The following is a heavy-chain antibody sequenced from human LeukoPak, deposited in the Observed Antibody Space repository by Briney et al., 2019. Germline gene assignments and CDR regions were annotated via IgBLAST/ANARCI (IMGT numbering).Heavy chain of an antibody. CDR3: AGGRDLAGSRLDY. Sequence: ASVKASRKTSGYIFGSYGISWVRQAPGRGPEWMAWMNVYNGNKNFTQKFHGRVTLTTDTARRTTYMELTNLTSDDTAVQYRAGGRDLAGSRLDYWGQGTLVTVSS. J-gene: IGHJ4*02. CDR2: MNVYNGNK. CDR1: GYIFGSYG. V-gene: IGHV1-18*01. D-gene: IGHD6-19*01.